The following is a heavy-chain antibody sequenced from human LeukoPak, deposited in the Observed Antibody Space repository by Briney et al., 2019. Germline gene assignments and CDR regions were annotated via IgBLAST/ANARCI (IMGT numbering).Heavy chain of an antibody. Sequence: EASVKVSCKAPGYTFTDYAMQWVRQAPGQSLEWMGWINAGNGDTKYSQMFQGRVTITRDTSASTAYMELSSLRSEDTAVYYCARGRWVAPRQGYYLDYWGQGTLVTVSS. CDR2: INAGNGDT. CDR3: ARGRWVAPRQGYYLDY. V-gene: IGHV1-3*01. J-gene: IGHJ4*02. D-gene: IGHD5-12*01. CDR1: GYTFTDYA.